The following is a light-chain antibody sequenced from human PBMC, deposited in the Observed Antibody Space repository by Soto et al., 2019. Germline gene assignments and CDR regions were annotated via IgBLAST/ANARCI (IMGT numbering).Light chain of an antibody. CDR1: QSIGDS. V-gene: IGKV1-5*01. Sequence: DIQMTQSPSTLSASVGDRVTITCRASQSIGDSLAWYQQKPGKAPYLLISDVSSLERGVPSRFSGSGSGTEFTLTISSLQPEDFATYSCLQHYSYPWSFGQGTKVDI. CDR2: DVS. J-gene: IGKJ1*01. CDR3: LQHYSYPWS.